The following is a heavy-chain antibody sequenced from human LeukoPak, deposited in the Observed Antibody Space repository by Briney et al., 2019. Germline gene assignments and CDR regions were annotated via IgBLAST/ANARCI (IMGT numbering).Heavy chain of an antibody. CDR3: AREVNCGGDCPYYFDY. J-gene: IGHJ4*02. CDR1: GFTFSSYA. Sequence: GRSLRLSCAASGFTFSSYAMHWVRQAPGKGLEWVAVISYDGSNKYYADYVKGRFTISRDNSKNTLYLQMNSLRAEDTAVYYCAREVNCGGDCPYYFDYWGQGTLVTVSS. D-gene: IGHD2-21*02. V-gene: IGHV3-30*01. CDR2: ISYDGSNK.